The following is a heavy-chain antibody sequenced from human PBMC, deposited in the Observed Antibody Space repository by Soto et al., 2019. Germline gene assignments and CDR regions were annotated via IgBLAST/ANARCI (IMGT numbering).Heavy chain of an antibody. J-gene: IGHJ4*02. D-gene: IGHD1-26*01. V-gene: IGHV1-18*01. CDR1: XXXXXXXX. CDR2: ISAYNGNT. Sequence: QVQLVQSGAEVKKPGASVKVSCXASXXXXXXXXXXXXRQAPGQGLEWMGWISAYNGNTNYAQKLXXXXXXXXXXSXXXXXXXLXSLRSXDXXXXYCARDRGSYALDYWGQGTLVTVSS. CDR3: ARDRGSYALDY.